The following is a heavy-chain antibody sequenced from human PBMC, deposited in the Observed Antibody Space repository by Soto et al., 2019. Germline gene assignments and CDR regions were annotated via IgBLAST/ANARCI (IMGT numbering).Heavy chain of an antibody. V-gene: IGHV4-34*01. CDR1: GGSFSGYY. CDR2: INHSGST. J-gene: IGHJ4*02. D-gene: IGHD2-2*01. Sequence: QVQLQQWGAGLLKPSETLSLTCAVYGGSFSGYYWSWIRQPPGKGLEWIGEINHSGSTNYNPSLKSRVTISVDTSKNQFSLTLSSVTAADTAVYYSARGRTVVVPAAMGTFDYWGQGTLVTVSS. CDR3: ARGRTVVVPAAMGTFDY.